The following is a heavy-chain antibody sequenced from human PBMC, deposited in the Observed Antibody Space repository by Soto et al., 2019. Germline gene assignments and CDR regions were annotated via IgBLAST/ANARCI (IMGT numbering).Heavy chain of an antibody. CDR2: ISGHGDAT. Sequence: GGSLRLSCAASGFPFTGYAMSWVRQAPGKGLEWVSAISGHGDATFYADSVKGRFTISRDNSKNALYLHMNSLRAEDTALYYCANSRVSMVRGLIIIPNYWGQGTLVTVSS. J-gene: IGHJ4*02. CDR3: ANSRVSMVRGLIIIPNY. CDR1: GFPFTGYA. D-gene: IGHD3-10*01. V-gene: IGHV3-23*01.